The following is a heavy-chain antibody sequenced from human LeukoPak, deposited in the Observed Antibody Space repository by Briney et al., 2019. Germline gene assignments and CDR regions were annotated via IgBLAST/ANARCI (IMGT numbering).Heavy chain of an antibody. CDR1: GGTFSSYA. D-gene: IGHD6-19*01. CDR3: VTYSSGSYFDY. CDR2: IIPIFGTA. J-gene: IGHJ4*02. Sequence: ASVKVSCKASGGTFSSYAISWVRQAPGQGLEWMGGIIPIFGTANYAQKFQGRVTITADKSTSTAYMEPSSLRSEDTAVYYCVTYSSGSYFDYWGQGTLVTVSS. V-gene: IGHV1-69*06.